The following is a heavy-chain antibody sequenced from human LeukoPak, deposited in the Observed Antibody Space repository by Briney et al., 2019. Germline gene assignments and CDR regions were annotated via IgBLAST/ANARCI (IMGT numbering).Heavy chain of an antibody. CDR2: MNPNSGNT. J-gene: IGHJ4*02. Sequence: ASVKVSCKASGYTFTSYDINWGRQATGQGLEWMGWMNPNSGNTAYAQKFQGRVTMTRNTSIRTAYMEMSSLRSEDTAVYYCARGLDDSSGYYQGDYWGQGTLVTVSS. CDR1: GYTFTSYD. V-gene: IGHV1-8*01. CDR3: ARGLDDSSGYYQGDY. D-gene: IGHD3-22*01.